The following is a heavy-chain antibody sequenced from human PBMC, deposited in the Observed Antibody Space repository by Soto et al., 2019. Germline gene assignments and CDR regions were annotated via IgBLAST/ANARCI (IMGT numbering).Heavy chain of an antibody. D-gene: IGHD1-26*01. Sequence: WGSLVLSCASSVLTFSSYSMNWVRPAPGKVLEWVSSISSSSGHIYYADSLKGRFTVSRDNAKNSLYLQMNSLRAEDTAVYYCTRHWLATREFDYWGQGTLVTVSS. CDR2: ISSSSGHI. J-gene: IGHJ4*02. CDR3: TRHWLATREFDY. CDR1: VLTFSSYS. V-gene: IGHV3-21*01.